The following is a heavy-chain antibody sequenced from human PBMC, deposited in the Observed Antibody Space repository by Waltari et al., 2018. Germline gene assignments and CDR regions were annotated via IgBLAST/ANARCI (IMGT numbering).Heavy chain of an antibody. CDR1: GGIFSSYA. V-gene: IGHV1-69*04. J-gene: IGHJ6*03. D-gene: IGHD3-22*01. Sequence: QVQLVQSGAEVKKPGSPVKVSCKASGGIFSSYAISCVRQAPGQGLERTGGLIPILGIANCAQKFQGRVTITADESTSTAYMELSSLRSEDTAVYYCARWVYYYDSSGYDYYYYYMDVWGKGTTVTVSS. CDR2: LIPILGIA. CDR3: ARWVYYYDSSGYDYYYYYMDV.